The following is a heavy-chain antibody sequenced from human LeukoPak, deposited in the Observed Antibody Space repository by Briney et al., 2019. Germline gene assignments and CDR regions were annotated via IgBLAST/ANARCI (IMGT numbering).Heavy chain of an antibody. CDR2: IFYSGST. J-gene: IGHJ3*02. CDR3: ARGDDSSGDYAFDI. CDR1: GGSISTSSYY. Sequence: PSETLSLTCTVSGGSISTSSYYWGWVRQPPGKGLEWIGNIFYSGSTYYNPSLKSRVTISVDTSKNQFSLKLSSVTAADTAVYYCARGDDSSGDYAFDIWSQGTMVTVSS. D-gene: IGHD3-22*01. V-gene: IGHV4-39*07.